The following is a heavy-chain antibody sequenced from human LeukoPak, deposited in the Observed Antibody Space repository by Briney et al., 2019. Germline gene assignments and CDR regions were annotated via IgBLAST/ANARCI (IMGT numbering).Heavy chain of an antibody. CDR1: GFTFSNYG. J-gene: IGHJ5*02. Sequence: GGSLRLSCAASGFTFSNYGMHWVRQVPAKGLEWVAVMWYGGRKKYYADSAKGGFNISRDSSKNTLYLQMNSLRDEDTAVYYCARANGDYGKGNWLDPWGQGTLVTVSS. CDR2: MWYGGRKK. CDR3: ARANGDYGKGNWLDP. D-gene: IGHD4-17*01. V-gene: IGHV3-33*01.